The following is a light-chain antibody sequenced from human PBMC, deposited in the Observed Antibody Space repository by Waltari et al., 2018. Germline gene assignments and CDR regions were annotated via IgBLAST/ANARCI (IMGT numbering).Light chain of an antibody. CDR2: KAS. Sequence: IQMTQSPSTLSASVGDRVSITCRASQSINNWLAWYQQKSGKAPKLLLYKASSLESGVPSRFSGSGYGTEFTLTISSLQPDDFATYYCQQYTRYSYTFGQGTKLEIK. J-gene: IGKJ2*01. CDR3: QQYTRYSYT. V-gene: IGKV1-5*03. CDR1: QSINNW.